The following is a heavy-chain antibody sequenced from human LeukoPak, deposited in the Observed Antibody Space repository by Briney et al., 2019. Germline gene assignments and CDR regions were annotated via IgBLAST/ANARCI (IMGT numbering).Heavy chain of an antibody. J-gene: IGHJ4*02. CDR1: GGTFSSYA. CDR2: IIPIFGTA. CDR3: ARVASGYSYGNGFDY. Sequence: SVKAFCKASGGTFSSYAISWVRQAPGQGLEWMGGIIPIFGTANYAQKFQGRVTITADESTSTAYMELSSLRSEDTAVYYCARVASGYSYGNGFDYWGQGTLVTVSS. V-gene: IGHV1-69*13. D-gene: IGHD5-18*01.